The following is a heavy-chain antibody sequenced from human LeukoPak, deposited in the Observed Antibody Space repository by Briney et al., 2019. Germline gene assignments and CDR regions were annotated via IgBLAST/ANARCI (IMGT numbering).Heavy chain of an antibody. J-gene: IGHJ4*02. CDR3: ARAARLLWFGELLTPFDY. CDR2: IYYSGST. CDR1: GGSISSSSYY. Sequence: SETLSLTCTVSGGSISSSSYYWGWIRQPPGKGLEWIGSIYYSGSTYYNPSLKSRVTISVDTSKNQFSLKLSSVTAADTAVYYCARAARLLWFGELLTPFDYWGQGTLVTVSS. D-gene: IGHD3-10*01. V-gene: IGHV4-39*01.